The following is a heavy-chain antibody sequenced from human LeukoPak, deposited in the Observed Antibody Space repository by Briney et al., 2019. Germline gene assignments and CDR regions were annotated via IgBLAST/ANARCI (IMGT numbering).Heavy chain of an antibody. Sequence: GSLRLSFVASGFTFISYGMHWVRQAPGKGLEWVAFICYDGSNKYYADSVKGRFTISRDNSKNTLYLQRNSLKAEDTAVYYCAKVGDSSGYYQNYFDYWGQGTLVTVSS. J-gene: IGHJ4*02. CDR1: GFTFISYG. V-gene: IGHV3-30*02. D-gene: IGHD3-22*01. CDR2: ICYDGSNK. CDR3: AKVGDSSGYYQNYFDY.